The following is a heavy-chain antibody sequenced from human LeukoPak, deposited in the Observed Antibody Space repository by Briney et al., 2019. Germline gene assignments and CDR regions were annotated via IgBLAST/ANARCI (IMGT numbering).Heavy chain of an antibody. J-gene: IGHJ4*02. Sequence: SGGSLRLSCAASGFTFSSYGMHWVRQAPGKGLEWVAVISYDGSNKYYADSVKGRFTISRDNSKNTLYLQMNSLRAEDTAVHYCAKERFTYYYDSSGYYFDYWGQGTLVTVSS. CDR1: GFTFSSYG. CDR3: AKERFTYYYDSSGYYFDY. CDR2: ISYDGSNK. D-gene: IGHD3-22*01. V-gene: IGHV3-30*18.